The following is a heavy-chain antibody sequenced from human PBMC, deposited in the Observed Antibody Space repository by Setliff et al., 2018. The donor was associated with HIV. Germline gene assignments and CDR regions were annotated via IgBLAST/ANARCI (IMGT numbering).Heavy chain of an antibody. Sequence: GASLKISCHGSGYSFTSYWIGWVRQMPGKGLEWMGIIYPRDSDTKYSPSFQGQVTISADRSITTAYLQWSSLKASDTAMYYCARPDNYYGSGSYHAFDIWGQGTMVTVSS. J-gene: IGHJ3*02. D-gene: IGHD3-10*01. CDR1: GYSFTSYW. V-gene: IGHV5-51*01. CDR3: ARPDNYYGSGSYHAFDI. CDR2: IYPRDSDT.